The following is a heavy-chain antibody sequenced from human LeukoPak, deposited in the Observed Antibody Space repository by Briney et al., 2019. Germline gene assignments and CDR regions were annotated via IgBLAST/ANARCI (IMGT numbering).Heavy chain of an antibody. V-gene: IGHV4-31*03. CDR1: GGSISSGGYY. Sequence: SETLSLTCPVSGGSISSGGYYWSWLRQHPGKGLEWIGYIYYSGSTYYNPSLKTRVTISVDTSENQFSLKLSSVTAADTAVYYCARGGYSYGWLFDYWGQGTLVTVSS. CDR2: IYYSGST. CDR3: ARGGYSYGWLFDY. D-gene: IGHD5-18*01. J-gene: IGHJ4*02.